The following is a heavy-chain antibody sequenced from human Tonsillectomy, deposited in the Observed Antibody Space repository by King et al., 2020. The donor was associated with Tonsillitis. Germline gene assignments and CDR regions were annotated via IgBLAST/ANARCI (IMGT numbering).Heavy chain of an antibody. V-gene: IGHV3-23*04. J-gene: IGHJ4*02. Sequence: VQLVESGGGLVQPGGSLRLSCAASGFTFSSYAMSWIRQAPGKGLEWVSAISGSGSSTYYADSVKGRFTVSRDNSKNTLYLQMNSLRAEDTAVYYCAKDGGDYYGSSGYEEGYFDYWGQGTLVTVSS. CDR3: AKDGGDYYGSSGYEEGYFDY. D-gene: IGHD3-22*01. CDR2: ISGSGSST. CDR1: GFTFSSYA.